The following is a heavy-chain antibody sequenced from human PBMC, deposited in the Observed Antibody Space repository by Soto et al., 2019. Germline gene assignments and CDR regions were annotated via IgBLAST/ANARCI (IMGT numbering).Heavy chain of an antibody. D-gene: IGHD2-2*01. V-gene: IGHV1-8*01. Sequence: ASVKVSCKASGYTFTSYGINWVRQAAGQGLEWMGWMNPNTGNTGYAQKFRGRVSMTSNTSISTAYMELSSLTSEDTAVYYCARDASTAVPYNWFDPWGQGTLVTVSS. CDR2: MNPNTGNT. CDR3: ARDASTAVPYNWFDP. CDR1: GYTFTSYG. J-gene: IGHJ5*02.